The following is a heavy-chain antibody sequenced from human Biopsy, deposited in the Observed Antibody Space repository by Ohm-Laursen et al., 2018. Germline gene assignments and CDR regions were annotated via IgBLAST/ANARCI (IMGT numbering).Heavy chain of an antibody. D-gene: IGHD3-22*01. CDR1: GGSFTGHY. CDR3: GRREVVITHDAFDT. V-gene: IGHV4-59*08. J-gene: IGHJ3*02. Sequence: GTLSLTCTVSGGSFTGHYWTWIRQPPGKGLEWIGDVYYSGSTNRNPSLKSRVTILVDTSKNQFSLKLNSVTAADTAVYYCGRREVVITHDAFDTWGQGTMVTVSS. CDR2: VYYSGST.